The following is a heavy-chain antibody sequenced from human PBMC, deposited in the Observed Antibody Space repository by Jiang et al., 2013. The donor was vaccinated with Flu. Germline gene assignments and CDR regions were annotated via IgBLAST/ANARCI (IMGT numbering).Heavy chain of an antibody. CDR3: ARDGGMPEGSYFARGYYYYMDV. CDR1: GGTFSSYA. V-gene: IGHV1-69*01. D-gene: IGHD3-9*01. CDR2: IIPIFGTA. J-gene: IGHJ6*03. Sequence: SSVKVSCKASGGTFSSYAISWVRQAPGQGLEWMGGIIPIFGTANYAQKFQGRVTITADESTSTAYMELSSLRSEDTAVYYCARDGGMPEGSYFARGYYYYMDVWGKGTTVTVSS.